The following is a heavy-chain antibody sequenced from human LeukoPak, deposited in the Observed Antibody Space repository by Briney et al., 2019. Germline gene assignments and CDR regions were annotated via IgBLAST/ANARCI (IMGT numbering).Heavy chain of an antibody. V-gene: IGHV3-74*01. CDR3: AREKDYGDNDAFDI. D-gene: IGHD4-17*01. CDR2: INSDGSST. CDR1: GFTFSSYW. J-gene: IGHJ3*02. Sequence: GGSLRLSCAASGFTFSSYWMHWVRQAPGKGLVWVSHINSDGSSTSYADSVKGRFTISRDNAKNTLYMQMNSLRAEDTAVYYCAREKDYGDNDAFDIWGQGTMVTVSS.